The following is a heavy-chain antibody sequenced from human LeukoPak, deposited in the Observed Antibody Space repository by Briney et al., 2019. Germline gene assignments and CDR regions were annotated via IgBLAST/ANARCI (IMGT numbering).Heavy chain of an antibody. V-gene: IGHV3-53*01. CDR2: IYSGGST. CDR1: GFTFSSYS. Sequence: GGSLRLSCAASGFTFSSYSMNWVRQAPGKGLEWVSVIYSGGSTYYADSVKGRFTISRDNSKNTLYLQMNSLRAEDTAVYYCARGGSDILTGYYSWWGQGTLVTVSS. D-gene: IGHD3-9*01. J-gene: IGHJ4*02. CDR3: ARGGSDILTGYYSW.